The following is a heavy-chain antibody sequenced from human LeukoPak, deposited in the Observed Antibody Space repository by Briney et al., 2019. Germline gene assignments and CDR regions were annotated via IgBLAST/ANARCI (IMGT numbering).Heavy chain of an antibody. CDR2: IKQDGSEK. J-gene: IGHJ2*01. CDR3: AREPSNRDWYFDL. V-gene: IGHV3-7*01. CDR1: GVTFSTYW. Sequence: EPGGSLRLSCAASGVTFSTYWMSWVRQEPGKGLEWVANIKQDGSEKYYVDSVKGRFTISRDNAKNSLYLQMSGLRAEDTAVYYCAREPSNRDWYFDLWGRGTLVTVSS. D-gene: IGHD1-14*01.